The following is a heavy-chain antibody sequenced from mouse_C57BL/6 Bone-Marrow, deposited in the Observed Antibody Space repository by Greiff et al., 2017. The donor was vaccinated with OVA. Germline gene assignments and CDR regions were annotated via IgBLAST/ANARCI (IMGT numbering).Heavy chain of an antibody. Sequence: EVQLVESGGDLVKPGGSLKLSCAASGFTFSSYGMSWVRQTPDKRLEWVATISSGGSYTYYPDSVKGRFTISRDNAKNTLYLQMSSLKSEDTAMYYCARHLIDYGNPWFAYWGQGTLVTVSA. CDR3: ARHLIDYGNPWFAY. CDR1: GFTFSSYG. D-gene: IGHD2-1*01. CDR2: ISSGGSYT. J-gene: IGHJ3*01. V-gene: IGHV5-6*01.